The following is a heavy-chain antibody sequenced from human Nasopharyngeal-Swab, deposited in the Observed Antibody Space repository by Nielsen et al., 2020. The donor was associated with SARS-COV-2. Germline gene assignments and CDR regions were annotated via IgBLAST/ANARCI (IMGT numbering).Heavy chain of an antibody. CDR2: TYYRSKWYN. D-gene: IGHD4-17*01. V-gene: IGHV6-1*01. CDR1: GDSVSSSSAA. Sequence: SQTLSLTCAISGDSVSSSSAAWNWIRQSPSRSLEWLGRTYYRSKWYNDYAVSVKSRITINPDTSKNQFSLHLNSVTPEDTAVYCCARARGAYGDYYYYYYTDVWGKGTTVTVSS. J-gene: IGHJ6*03. CDR3: ARARGAYGDYYYYYYTDV.